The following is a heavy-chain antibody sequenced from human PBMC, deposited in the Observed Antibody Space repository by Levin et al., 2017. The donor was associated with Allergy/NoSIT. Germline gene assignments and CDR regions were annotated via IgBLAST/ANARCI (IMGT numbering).Heavy chain of an antibody. D-gene: IGHD4-23*01. Sequence: GGSLRLSCAASGFSFSDHYMDWVRQAPGKGLEWVGRSKNKGQSFTTEYAASVQGRFTISRDDTKNSLTLQMNSLKTEDTAVYYCASPQFGNSVYWGQGTLVTVSS. CDR1: GFSFSDHY. V-gene: IGHV3-72*01. CDR2: SKNKGQSFTT. J-gene: IGHJ4*02. CDR3: ASPQFGNSVY.